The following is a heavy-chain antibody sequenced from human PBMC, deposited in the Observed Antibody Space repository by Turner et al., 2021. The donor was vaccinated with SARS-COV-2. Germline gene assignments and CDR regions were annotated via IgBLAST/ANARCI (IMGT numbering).Heavy chain of an antibody. CDR3: ARDLRGTSYLGGYFDY. D-gene: IGHD2-2*01. J-gene: IGHJ4*02. CDR1: GCTVSSNY. Sequence: VQLVGSVGGLVQPVGFLRLSCSASGCTVSSNYMNWVRQAPGKGLEWVSVIYSGGSTYYADSGKGRFTISRDNSKNTLYLQMNSLRAEDTAIYYCARDLRGTSYLGGYFDYWGQGTLVTVSS. V-gene: IGHV3-66*02. CDR2: IYSGGST.